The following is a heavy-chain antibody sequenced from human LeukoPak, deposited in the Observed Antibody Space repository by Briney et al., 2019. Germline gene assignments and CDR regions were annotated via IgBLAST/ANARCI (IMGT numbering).Heavy chain of an antibody. CDR1: GGSISNSGYY. CDR2: IYYSGSA. V-gene: IGHV4-39*01. Sequence: PSETLSLTCIVSGGSISNSGYYWGWIRQPPGKGLEWIGSIYYSGSAYYNPSLKSRVTISVDTSKNQFSLKLTSVTAADTAVYYCARHWVVTPNYWGQGTLVTVSS. CDR3: ARHWVVTPNY. D-gene: IGHD4-23*01. J-gene: IGHJ4*02.